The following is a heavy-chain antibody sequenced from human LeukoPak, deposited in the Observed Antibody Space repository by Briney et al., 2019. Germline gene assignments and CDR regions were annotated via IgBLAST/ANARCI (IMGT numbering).Heavy chain of an antibody. Sequence: SETLSLTCTVSGGSISSSSYYWGWIRQPPGKGLEWIGSIFYSGSTFYNPSLKSRVTMSVDTSKNQFSLRLSSVTAADTAVYYCARTPIPQYSSSWYTSYYFDYWGQGALVTVSS. CDR2: IFYSGST. D-gene: IGHD6-13*01. CDR3: ARTPIPQYSSSWYTSYYFDY. V-gene: IGHV4-39*01. J-gene: IGHJ4*02. CDR1: GGSISSSSYY.